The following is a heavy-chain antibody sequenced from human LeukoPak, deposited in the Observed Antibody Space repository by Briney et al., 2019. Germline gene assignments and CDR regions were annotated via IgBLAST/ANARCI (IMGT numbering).Heavy chain of an antibody. CDR1: GGSISSYY. V-gene: IGHV4-59*08. D-gene: IGHD3-22*01. CDR3: AREYHYYDTRGYYYSDY. J-gene: IGHJ4*02. Sequence: SETLSLTCTVSGGSISSYYWSWIRQPPGKGLEWIGYIYYSGSTNYNPSLRSRVTISVDTSKNQFSLKLSSVTAADTAVYYCAREYHYYDTRGYYYSDYWGQGTLVTVSS. CDR2: IYYSGST.